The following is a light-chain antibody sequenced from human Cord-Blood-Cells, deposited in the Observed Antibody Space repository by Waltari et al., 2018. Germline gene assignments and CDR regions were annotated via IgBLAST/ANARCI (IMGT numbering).Light chain of an antibody. Sequence: QSALTQPRSVSGSPGQSVTISCTGTSSDVGGYNYVSWHQQHPGKAPKRMIYDVSKRPSGVPDRFSGSKSGNTASLTISGLQAEDEADYYCCSYAGSYTFYVFGTGTKVTVL. CDR2: DVS. CDR1: SSDVGGYNY. CDR3: CSYAGSYTFYV. V-gene: IGLV2-11*01. J-gene: IGLJ1*01.